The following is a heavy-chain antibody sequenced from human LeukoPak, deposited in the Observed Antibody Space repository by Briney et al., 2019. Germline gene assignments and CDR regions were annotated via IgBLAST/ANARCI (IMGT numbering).Heavy chain of an antibody. CDR3: ARRFLEWLLPDY. V-gene: IGHV3-21*01. D-gene: IGHD3-3*01. CDR2: ISSSSSYI. J-gene: IGHJ4*02. Sequence: PGWSLRLSCAASGFTFSSYSMNWVRQAPGKGLEWVSSISSSSSYIYYADSVKGRFTISRDNAKNSLYLQMNSLRAEDTAVYYCARRFLEWLLPDYWGQGTLVTVSS. CDR1: GFTFSSYS.